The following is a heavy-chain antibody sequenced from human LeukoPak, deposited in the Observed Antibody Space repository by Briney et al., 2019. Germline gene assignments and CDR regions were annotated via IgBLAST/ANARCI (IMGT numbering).Heavy chain of an antibody. V-gene: IGHV3-23*01. D-gene: IGHD1-26*01. Sequence: GGSLRLSCAASGFTFSAYAMAWVRRPPGRGLEWASTMALSGGPTHYADAVEGRFTISRDDSKSTLYLHINNLRAEDTAVYYCARDFSLVVGASDSWGKGTLVTVSS. J-gene: IGHJ5*02. CDR1: GFTFSAYA. CDR3: ARDFSLVVGASDS. CDR2: MALSGGPT.